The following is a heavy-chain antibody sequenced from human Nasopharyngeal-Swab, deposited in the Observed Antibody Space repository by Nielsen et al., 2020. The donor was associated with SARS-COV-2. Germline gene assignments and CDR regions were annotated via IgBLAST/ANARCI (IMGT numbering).Heavy chain of an antibody. CDR2: IDYSGST. CDR3: ARAEVPAALDY. J-gene: IGHJ4*02. Sequence: WFRQPPGKGLEWIGYIDYSGSTYYTPSLKSRVTISVDTSKNQFSLKLSSVTAADTAVYYCARAEVPAALDYWGQGTLVTVSS. V-gene: IGHV4-30-4*01. D-gene: IGHD2-2*01.